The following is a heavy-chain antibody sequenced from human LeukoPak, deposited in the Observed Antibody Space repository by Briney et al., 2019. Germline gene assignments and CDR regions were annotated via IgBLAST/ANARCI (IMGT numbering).Heavy chain of an antibody. CDR1: GGTFSSYA. V-gene: IGHV1-69*04. CDR3: ARDWNGDSHFDY. D-gene: IGHD4-17*01. J-gene: IGHJ4*02. Sequence: ASVKVSCKASGGTFSSYAISWVRQAPGQGLEWMGRIIPILGIANYAQKFQGRVTITADKSTSTAYMELSSLRSEDTAVYYCARDWNGDSHFDYWGQGTLVTVSS. CDR2: IIPILGIA.